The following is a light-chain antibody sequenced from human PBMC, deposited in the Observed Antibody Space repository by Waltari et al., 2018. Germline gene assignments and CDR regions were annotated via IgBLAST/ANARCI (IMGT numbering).Light chain of an antibody. CDR3: CAYAGSAI. J-gene: IGLJ2*01. CDR1: SSDVCSDNY. Sequence: QSALTQPRSVSGSPGQSVTISCPGTSSDVCSDNYVCWYQQHPGKAPRLMIYDVNKRPSGVPDRFSGSKSGNTASLTISGLQAEDEADYYCCAYAGSAIFGGGTELTVL. CDR2: DVN. V-gene: IGLV2-11*01.